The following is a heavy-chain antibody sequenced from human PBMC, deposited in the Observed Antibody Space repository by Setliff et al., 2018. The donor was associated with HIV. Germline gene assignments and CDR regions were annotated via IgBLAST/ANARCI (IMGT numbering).Heavy chain of an antibody. D-gene: IGHD2-15*01. V-gene: IGHV4-4*09. CDR3: ALTGHRLLRGYMDV. Sequence: NPSETLSLTCTVSGGAISTYYSTWIRQPPGKGLEWIGYIYSSGSTHQNPSLKSRVTMSVDTSKNQFSLNLKSVTAADTAVYYCALTGHRLLRGYMDVWGKGTTVTVSS. CDR2: IYSSGST. CDR1: GGAISTYY. J-gene: IGHJ6*03.